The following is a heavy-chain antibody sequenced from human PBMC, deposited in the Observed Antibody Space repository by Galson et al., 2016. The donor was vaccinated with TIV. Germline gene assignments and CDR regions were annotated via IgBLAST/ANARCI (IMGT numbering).Heavy chain of an antibody. CDR3: AKDRNTAMDTYHQHYGMDV. D-gene: IGHD5-18*01. J-gene: IGHJ6*02. CDR2: FIPLFDTP. CDR1: GDTFLSYP. Sequence: SVKVSCKASGDTFLSYPFNWVRQAPGQGLEWMGGFIPLFDTPNYAQKFQGRVTITAEESTSTVHMELSSMRSEATAVYYCAKDRNTAMDTYHQHYGMDVWGQGTTATVSS. V-gene: IGHV1-69*13.